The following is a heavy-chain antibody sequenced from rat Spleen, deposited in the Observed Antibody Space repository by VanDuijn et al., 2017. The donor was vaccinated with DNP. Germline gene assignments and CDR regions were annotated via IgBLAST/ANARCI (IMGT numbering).Heavy chain of an antibody. D-gene: IGHD2-1*01. CDR2: ITYDGGAT. J-gene: IGHJ2*01. CDR1: GFTFSDYN. CDR3: ARHTYYFDY. Sequence: EVQLVESGGGLVQPGKSLELSCAASGFTFSDYNMAWVRQAPKKGLEWVATITYDGGATFYRDSVKGRFTISRDNAKSTQYLQMDSLRSEDTATYYCARHTYYFDYWGQGVMVTVSS. V-gene: IGHV5-7*01.